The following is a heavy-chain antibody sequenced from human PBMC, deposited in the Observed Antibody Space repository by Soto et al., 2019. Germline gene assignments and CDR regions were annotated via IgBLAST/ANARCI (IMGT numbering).Heavy chain of an antibody. CDR2: IHYSGST. Sequence: QVQLQESGPGLVKPSQTLSLTCTVSGGSISSGSYYWSWIRQHPGKGLEWIGYIHYSGSTYYNPSLKSRVTISLDTSKNQFSLKLSSVTAADTAVYYCARESLAYCGGDCYSSPFDYWGQGTLVTVSS. CDR1: GGSISSGSYY. V-gene: IGHV4-31*03. CDR3: ARESLAYCGGDCYSSPFDY. D-gene: IGHD2-21*02. J-gene: IGHJ4*02.